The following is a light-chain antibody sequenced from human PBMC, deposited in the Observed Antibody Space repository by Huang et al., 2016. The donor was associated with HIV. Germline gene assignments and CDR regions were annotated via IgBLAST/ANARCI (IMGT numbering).Light chain of an antibody. J-gene: IGKJ5*01. V-gene: IGKV3-15*01. CDR2: GIS. CDR3: QQYYDWPPIT. Sequence: EIVMTQSPATLSLSPGETATLSCRASQSLDTLVAWYQQAPGHAPRLLFSGISVRATGGPARCSASGSGTEFTLTISGVQSEDFGVYYCQQYYDWPPITFGQGTRLEI. CDR1: QSLDTL.